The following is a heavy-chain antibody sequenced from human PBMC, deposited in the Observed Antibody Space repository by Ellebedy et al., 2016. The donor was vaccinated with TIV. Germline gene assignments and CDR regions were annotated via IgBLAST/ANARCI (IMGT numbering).Heavy chain of an antibody. CDR2: MNPNSGNT. D-gene: IGHD6-13*01. CDR1: GYTFTSYD. V-gene: IGHV1-8*03. J-gene: IGHJ4*02. Sequence: ASVKVSCKASGYTFTSYDINWVRQATGQGLEWMGWMNPNSGNTGYEQKFQGRVTITRKTSISTAYMELSSLRSEDTAVYYCARVRDNSWYYWGQGTLVTVSS. CDR3: ARVRDNSWYY.